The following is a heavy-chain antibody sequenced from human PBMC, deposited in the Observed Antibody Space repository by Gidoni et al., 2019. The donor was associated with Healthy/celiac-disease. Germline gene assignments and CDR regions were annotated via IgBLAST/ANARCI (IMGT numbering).Heavy chain of an antibody. J-gene: IGHJ4*02. V-gene: IGHV4-61*02. D-gene: IGHD2-15*01. Sequence: QVQLQESGPGLVKPSQTLSLTCTASGGSISSGSYYWSWIRQPAGKGLEWIGRIYTSGSTNYNPSLKSRVTISVDTSKNQFSLKLSSVTAADTAVYYCARDNKEYCSGGSCYYYWGQGTLVTVSS. CDR3: ARDNKEYCSGGSCYYY. CDR1: GGSISSGSYY. CDR2: IYTSGST.